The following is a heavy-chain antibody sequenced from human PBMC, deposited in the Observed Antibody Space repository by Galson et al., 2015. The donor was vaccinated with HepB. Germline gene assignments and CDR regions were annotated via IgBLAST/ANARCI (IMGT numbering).Heavy chain of an antibody. V-gene: IGHV3-33*01. Sequence: SLRLSCAASGFTFSSYGMHWVRQAPGRGLEWVAIIYYDGSNKYYIDSVKGRFTISRDNSKNTLYLQMNSLRPEDTAVYYCARGVTSGHEDLFDYWGQGTLVTASS. CDR1: GFTFSSYG. D-gene: IGHD3-16*01. CDR2: IYYDGSNK. CDR3: ARGVTSGHEDLFDY. J-gene: IGHJ4*02.